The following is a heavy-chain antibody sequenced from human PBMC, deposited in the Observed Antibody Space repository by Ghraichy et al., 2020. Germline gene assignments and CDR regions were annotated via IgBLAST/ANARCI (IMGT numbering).Heavy chain of an antibody. Sequence: SETLSLTCAVYGGSFSGYYWSWIRQPPGKGLEWIGEINHSGSTNYNPSLKSRVTISVDTSKNQFSLKLSSVTAADTAVYYCARAGNWGTYYWGQGTLVTVSS. CDR1: GGSFSGYY. CDR3: ARAGNWGTYY. D-gene: IGHD7-27*01. CDR2: INHSGST. V-gene: IGHV4-34*01. J-gene: IGHJ4*02.